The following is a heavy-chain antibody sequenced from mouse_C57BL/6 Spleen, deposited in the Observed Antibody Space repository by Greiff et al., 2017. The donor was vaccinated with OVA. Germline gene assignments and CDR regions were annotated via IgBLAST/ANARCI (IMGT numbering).Heavy chain of an antibody. CDR2: IDPSDSET. J-gene: IGHJ2*01. D-gene: IGHD4-1*01. Sequence: QVQLKQPGAELVRPGSSVKLSCKASGYTFTSYWMHWVKQRPIQGLEWIGNIDPSDSETHYNQKFKDKAKLTVDKSSSTAYMQLSSLTSEYSAVYYCARVELTGPVFDYWGQVTTLTVSS. CDR3: ARVELTGPVFDY. CDR1: GYTFTSYW. V-gene: IGHV1-52*01.